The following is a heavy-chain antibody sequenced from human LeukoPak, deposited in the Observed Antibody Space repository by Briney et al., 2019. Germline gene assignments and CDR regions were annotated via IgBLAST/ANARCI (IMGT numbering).Heavy chain of an antibody. CDR3: AKGLVAAPYYYYGMDV. Sequence: GGSLRLSCAASGVTFSSYGMHWVRQAPGKGLEWVAVISYDGSNKYYADSVKGRFTISRDNSKNTLYLQMNSLRAEDTAVYYCAKGLVAAPYYYYGMDVWGQGTTVTVSS. D-gene: IGHD6-13*01. CDR1: GVTFSSYG. CDR2: ISYDGSNK. J-gene: IGHJ6*02. V-gene: IGHV3-30*18.